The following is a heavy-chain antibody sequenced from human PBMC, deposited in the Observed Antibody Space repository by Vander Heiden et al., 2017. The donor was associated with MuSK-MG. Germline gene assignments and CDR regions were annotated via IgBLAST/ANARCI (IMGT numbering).Heavy chain of an antibody. CDR2: IKQEGSEE. Sequence: EVQLVESGGGLVQPGGSLRLSCAASGFTFSSHWMSRVSKAPGKGLEWWANIKQEGSEEYYVDSVKGRFTISRDNAKNSLYLQMNSLRAEDTAVYYCARVTYESSGYEYFENWGQGTLVTVSS. D-gene: IGHD3-22*01. V-gene: IGHV3-7*01. CDR3: ARVTYESSGYEYFEN. J-gene: IGHJ1*01. CDR1: GFTFSSHW.